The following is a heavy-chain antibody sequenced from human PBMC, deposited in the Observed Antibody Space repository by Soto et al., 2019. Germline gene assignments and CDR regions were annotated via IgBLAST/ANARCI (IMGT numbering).Heavy chain of an antibody. J-gene: IGHJ4*02. CDR3: ARVGRLHYFDY. D-gene: IGHD4-17*01. Sequence: QVQLVESGGGVVQPGRSLRLSCAASGITFSSYAMHWARQAPGKGLEWVAVISYDGNNKYYADSVKGRFTISRDNSKNTLYLQMNSLRAEDTAVYYCARVGRLHYFDYWGQGTLLTVSS. CDR1: GITFSSYA. V-gene: IGHV3-30-3*01. CDR2: ISYDGNNK.